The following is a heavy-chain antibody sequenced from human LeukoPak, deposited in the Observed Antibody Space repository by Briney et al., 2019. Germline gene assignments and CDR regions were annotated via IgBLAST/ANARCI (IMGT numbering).Heavy chain of an antibody. CDR3: ARLRGFDY. CDR2: IKEDGSEK. V-gene: IGHV3-7*01. Sequence: GGSLRLSCAASGFTFSSYSMNWVRQAPGKGLEWVANIKEDGSEKYYVDSVKGRFTISRDNAKNSLYLQMNSLRAEDAAVYYCARLRGFDYWGQGTLVTVSS. CDR1: GFTFSSYS. J-gene: IGHJ4*02.